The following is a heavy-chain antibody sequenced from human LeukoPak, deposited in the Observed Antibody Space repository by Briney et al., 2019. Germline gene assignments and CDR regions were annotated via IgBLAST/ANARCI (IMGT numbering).Heavy chain of an antibody. CDR2: IYPNSGGT. Sequence: ASVKVSCKASGYTFTDYYIHWVRQAPGQGLEWMGWIYPNSGGTNYAQTLQGRVIMTTDTSTSTAYMELRSLRSDATAVYYCARDFSSGYYYGDYWGQGTLVTVSS. CDR1: GYTFTDYY. D-gene: IGHD3-22*01. CDR3: ARDFSSGYYYGDY. J-gene: IGHJ4*02. V-gene: IGHV1-2*02.